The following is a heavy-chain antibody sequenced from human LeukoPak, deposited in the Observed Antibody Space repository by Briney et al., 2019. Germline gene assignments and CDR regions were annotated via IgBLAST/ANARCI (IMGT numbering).Heavy chain of an antibody. CDR1: GFSLSNYW. J-gene: IGHJ4*02. CDR3: AREVAAGYCSSTTCYADDH. D-gene: IGHD2-2*01. V-gene: IGHV3-74*01. CDR2: ILSDGTTT. Sequence: AGGSLRLSCAASGFSLSNYWMHSVRQAPGKGLVWVSRILSDGTTTGYADSVEGRFTISRDTAKNTLYLQMNSLRVDDTAIYYCAREVAAGYCSSTTCYADDHWGQGTLVTVSS.